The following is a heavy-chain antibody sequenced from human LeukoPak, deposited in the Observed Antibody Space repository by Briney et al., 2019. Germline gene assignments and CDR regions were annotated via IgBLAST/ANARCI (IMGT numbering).Heavy chain of an antibody. Sequence: GGSLRLSCAASGFTFSSYSMNWVRQAPGKGLEWVSSISSSSSYIYYADSVKGRFTISRDNAKNSLYLQMNSLRGETTDVYYCARRMGVVAATHDAFDIWGQGTMVTVSS. CDR2: ISSSSSYI. J-gene: IGHJ3*02. D-gene: IGHD2-15*01. CDR1: GFTFSSYS. CDR3: ARRMGVVAATHDAFDI. V-gene: IGHV3-21*01.